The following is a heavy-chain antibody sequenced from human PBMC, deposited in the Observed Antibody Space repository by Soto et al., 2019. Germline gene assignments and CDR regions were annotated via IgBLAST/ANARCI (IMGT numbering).Heavy chain of an antibody. V-gene: IGHV4-30-2*01. CDR1: GGSISSGGYS. D-gene: IGHD6-25*01. CDR2: IYHSGST. J-gene: IGHJ6*04. CDR3: ARDRWDSSAKSGYYYYGMDV. Sequence: SETLSLTCAVSGGSISSGGYSWSWIRQPPGKGLEWIGYIYHSGSTYYNPSLKSRVTISVDRAKNQCSLKLSSVTAADTAVYYCARDRWDSSAKSGYYYYGMDVRGTGTTVTVSS.